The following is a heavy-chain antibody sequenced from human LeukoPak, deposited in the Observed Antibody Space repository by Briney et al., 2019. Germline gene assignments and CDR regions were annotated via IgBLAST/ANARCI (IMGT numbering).Heavy chain of an antibody. CDR1: GGSISSSRYY. CDR3: AALRAGTIFGVVIIPYFDY. CDR2: IFYSGRT. J-gene: IGHJ4*02. V-gene: IGHV4-39*01. D-gene: IGHD3-3*01. Sequence: SEPRSLTCTVSGGSISSSRYYWGWIRQPPGKGLEWFGSIFYSGRTYYNPSLKSRVTISVDTSKNQFSLKLSSVTAADTAVYYCAALRAGTIFGVVIIPYFDYWGQGTLVTVSS.